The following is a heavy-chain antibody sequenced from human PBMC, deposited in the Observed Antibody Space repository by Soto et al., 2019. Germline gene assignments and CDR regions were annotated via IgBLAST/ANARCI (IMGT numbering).Heavy chain of an antibody. CDR2: ISSSSSHT. CDR1: GFVFSDYY. Sequence: GGSLRLSCAASGFVFSDYYMTWIRQAPGKGLEWLTYISSSSSHTNYADSVKGRFTISRDNAKNSVYLQINSLRAEDTAVYYCARDAPPLAYYYDTNWFDPWGQGTLVTVSS. CDR3: ARDAPPLAYYYDTNWFDP. J-gene: IGHJ5*02. V-gene: IGHV3-11*05. D-gene: IGHD3-22*01.